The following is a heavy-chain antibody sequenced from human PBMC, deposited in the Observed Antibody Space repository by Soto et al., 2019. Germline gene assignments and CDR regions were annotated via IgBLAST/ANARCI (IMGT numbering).Heavy chain of an antibody. CDR3: EREGSAPYYYYGMDV. CDR2: INGYNGNT. CDR1: GYTFTTYG. V-gene: IGHV1-18*01. Sequence: ASVKVSCKASGYTFTTYGISWVRQAPGQGLEWMGWINGYNGNTDYPQKLQGRVTMTTDTSTSTAYMELRSLRSDDTAVYYCEREGSAPYYYYGMDVWGQGTTVTV. D-gene: IGHD6-19*01. J-gene: IGHJ6*02.